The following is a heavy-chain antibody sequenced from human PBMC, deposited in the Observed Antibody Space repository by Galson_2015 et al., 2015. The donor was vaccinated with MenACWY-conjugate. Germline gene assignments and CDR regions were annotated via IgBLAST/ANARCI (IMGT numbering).Heavy chain of an antibody. D-gene: IGHD3-16*01. Sequence: SLRLSCAVSGFTFGEYAMSWFRQAPGQGLEWIGILTSKAYGGTTQYAASVKGRFTLSGDDSKSIAFLQMNSLKVEDTGIYYCTQRGGPGDIDAFDIWGQGTVVTVSS. CDR1: GFTFGEYA. V-gene: IGHV3-49*03. J-gene: IGHJ3*02. CDR2: LTSKAYGGTT. CDR3: TQRGGPGDIDAFDI.